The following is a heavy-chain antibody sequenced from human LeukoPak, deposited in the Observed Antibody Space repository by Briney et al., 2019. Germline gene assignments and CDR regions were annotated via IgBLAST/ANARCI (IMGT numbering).Heavy chain of an antibody. Sequence: PGGSLRLSCAASGFTFSSYAMHWVRQAPGKGLEWVAVISYDGSNKYYADSVKGRFTISRDNSKNTLYLQMNSLRAEDTAVYYCARDAGYSSGWYGSWGQGTLVTVSS. V-gene: IGHV3-30*04. CDR1: GFTFSSYA. CDR3: ARDAGYSSGWYGS. J-gene: IGHJ4*02. D-gene: IGHD6-19*01. CDR2: ISYDGSNK.